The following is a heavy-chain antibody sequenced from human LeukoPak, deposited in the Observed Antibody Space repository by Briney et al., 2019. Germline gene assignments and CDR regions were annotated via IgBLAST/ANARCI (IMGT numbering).Heavy chain of an antibody. CDR2: INAGNGNT. CDR1: GYTFTSYA. V-gene: IGHV1-3*01. D-gene: IGHD5-12*01. Sequence: ASVKVSCKASGYTFTSYAMHWVRQAPGQRLEWMGWINAGNGNTKYSQKFQGRVTITADESTSTAYMELSSLRSEDTAVYYRARARLSDYDRGSYYFDYWGQGTLVTVSS. J-gene: IGHJ4*02. CDR3: ARARLSDYDRGSYYFDY.